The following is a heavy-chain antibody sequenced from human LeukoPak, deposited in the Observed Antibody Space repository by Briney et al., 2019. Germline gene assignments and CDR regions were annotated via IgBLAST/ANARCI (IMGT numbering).Heavy chain of an antibody. CDR1: GFTFSSYA. CDR3: ARGQYCSSTSCYVIGAFDI. V-gene: IGHV3-23*01. D-gene: IGHD2-2*01. Sequence: GSLRLSCAASGFTFSSYAMSWVRQAPGEGLEWVSAISGSGGSTYYAHPVKGRFTISRDNSKNTLHLQMNTLRVEDTAVYYCARGQYCSSTSCYVIGAFDIWGQGTMVAVSS. CDR2: ISGSGGST. J-gene: IGHJ3*02.